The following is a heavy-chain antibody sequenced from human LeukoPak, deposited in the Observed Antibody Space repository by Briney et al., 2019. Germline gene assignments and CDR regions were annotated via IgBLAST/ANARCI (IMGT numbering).Heavy chain of an antibody. Sequence: GGSLRLSCAASGFTFDDYGMSWVRQAPGKGLEWVSGINWNGGSTGYADSVKGRFTISRDNAKNSLYLQMNSLRAEDTAVYYCASGYQLLFSGFDYWGQGTLVTVSS. CDR3: ASGYQLLFSGFDY. J-gene: IGHJ4*02. V-gene: IGHV3-20*04. CDR2: INWNGGST. D-gene: IGHD2-2*01. CDR1: GFTFDDYG.